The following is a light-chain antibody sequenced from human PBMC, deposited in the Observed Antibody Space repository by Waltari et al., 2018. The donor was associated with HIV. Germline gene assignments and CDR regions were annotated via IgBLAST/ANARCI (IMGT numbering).Light chain of an antibody. V-gene: IGLV1-51*01. Sequence: QSVLTQPPSVSAAPGQKVTISCPRSSSNIGHDYVSWYQHVPGAAPRLLIYDNTKRPSGIPDRFSGSKSGTSATLAITGLQTGDEADYYCGTWDRTLGGGVFGGGTKLTVL. CDR3: GTWDRTLGGGV. J-gene: IGLJ3*02. CDR2: DNT. CDR1: SSNIGHDY.